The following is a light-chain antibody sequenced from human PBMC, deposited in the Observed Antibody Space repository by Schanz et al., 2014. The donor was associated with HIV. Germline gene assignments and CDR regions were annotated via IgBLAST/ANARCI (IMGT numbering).Light chain of an antibody. J-gene: IGLJ3*02. Sequence: QSVLTQPPSASGTPGQRVTISCSGSSSNFRSNAVNWYQQLPGTAPKLVIYNTYHRPSGVPDRFSGSQSGASASLAISGLQSEDEADYYCATWVDSLKGWVFGGGTKLTVL. CDR3: ATWVDSLKGWV. CDR2: NTY. CDR1: SSNFRSNA. V-gene: IGLV1-44*01.